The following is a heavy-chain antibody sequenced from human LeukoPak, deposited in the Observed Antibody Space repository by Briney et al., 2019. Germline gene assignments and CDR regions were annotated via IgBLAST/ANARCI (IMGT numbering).Heavy chain of an antibody. CDR3: ARLFTMVRGVVDV. V-gene: IGHV1-2*02. J-gene: IGHJ6*02. CDR2: INPNSGGT. Sequence: ASVKVSCKASGYTFTGYYMHWVRQAPGQGLEWMGWINPNSGGTNYAQKFQGRVTMTRNTSISTAYMELSSLRSEDTAVYYCARLFTMVRGVVDVWGQGTTVTVSS. CDR1: GYTFTGYY. D-gene: IGHD3-10*01.